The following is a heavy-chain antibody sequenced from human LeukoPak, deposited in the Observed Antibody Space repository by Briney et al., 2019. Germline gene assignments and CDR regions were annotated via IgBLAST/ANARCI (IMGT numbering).Heavy chain of an antibody. CDR1: GFTFSNAW. Sequence: GGSLRLSCAASGFTFSNAWMSWVRQAPGKGLEWVGRIKSKTDGGTTDYAAPVKGRFTISRDDSKNTLYLQMNSLKTEDTAVYYCTTGAMVRGVINAFDIWGQGTMVTVSS. J-gene: IGHJ3*02. V-gene: IGHV3-15*01. CDR3: TTGAMVRGVINAFDI. D-gene: IGHD3-10*01. CDR2: IKSKTDGGTT.